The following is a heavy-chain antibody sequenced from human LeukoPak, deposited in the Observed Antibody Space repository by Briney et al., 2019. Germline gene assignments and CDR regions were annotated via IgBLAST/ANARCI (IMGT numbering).Heavy chain of an antibody. CDR2: IYYSGST. CDR1: GGSISSYY. Sequence: SETLSLTCTVSGGSISSYYWSWIRQPPGKGLEWIGYIYYSGSTNYNPSLKSRVTISVDTSKNQFSLKLSSVTAADTAVYYCARDPWYRYFDLWGRGTLVTVSS. J-gene: IGHJ2*01. V-gene: IGHV4-59*01. CDR3: ARDPWYRYFDL.